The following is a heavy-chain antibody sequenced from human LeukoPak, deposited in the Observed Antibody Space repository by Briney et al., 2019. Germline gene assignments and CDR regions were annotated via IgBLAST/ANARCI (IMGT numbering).Heavy chain of an antibody. D-gene: IGHD3-16*02. CDR3: AKSLGVGGYTRYKGFDQ. J-gene: IGHJ4*02. V-gene: IGHV3-23*01. Sequence: GGSLRLSCAASGFTFNSLAMNWVRQAPGKGLEWVSSISGSDGTSHYADFVKGRFTISRDNSKNTLYPQMNSLRAEDTAAYYCAKSLGVGGYTRYKGFDQWGQGTLVVVSS. CDR2: ISGSDGTS. CDR1: GFTFNSLA.